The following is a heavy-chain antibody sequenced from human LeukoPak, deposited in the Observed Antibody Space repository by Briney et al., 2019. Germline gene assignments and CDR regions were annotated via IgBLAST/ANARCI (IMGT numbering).Heavy chain of an antibody. CDR1: GGSISSYY. J-gene: IGHJ6*03. D-gene: IGHD6-6*01. Sequence: SETLSLTCTVSGGSISSYYWSWIRQPPGKGLEWIGYIYYSGSTNYNPSLKSRVTISVDTSKNQFSLKLSSVTAADTAVYYCARRVSSSSPYYYYYYMDVWGKGTTVTVSS. CDR2: IYYSGST. V-gene: IGHV4-59*01. CDR3: ARRVSSSSPYYYYYYMDV.